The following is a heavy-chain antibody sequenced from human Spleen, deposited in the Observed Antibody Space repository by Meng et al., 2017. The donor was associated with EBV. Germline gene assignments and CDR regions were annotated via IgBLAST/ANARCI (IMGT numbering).Heavy chain of an antibody. CDR3: ARGSGSSSWDFDY. Sequence: QGPLVESGAEVQRPGASVKVSCKGSGSTFTGYFVHWVRQAPGQGLEWMGRINPDSGGTNYAQKFQGRVTMTRDTSTSTVYMELRSLRFEDTAVYYCARGSGSSSWDFDYWGQGTMVTVSS. CDR2: INPDSGGT. D-gene: IGHD6-13*01. CDR1: GSTFTGYF. V-gene: IGHV1-2*06. J-gene: IGHJ4*02.